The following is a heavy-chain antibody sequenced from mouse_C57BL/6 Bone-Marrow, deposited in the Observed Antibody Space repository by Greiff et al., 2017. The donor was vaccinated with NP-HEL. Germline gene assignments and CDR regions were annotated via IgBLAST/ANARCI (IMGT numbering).Heavy chain of an antibody. CDR1: GYSITSGYY. J-gene: IGHJ4*01. Sequence: ESGPGLVKPSQSLSLTCSVTGYSITSGYYWNWIRQLPGNKPEWMGYISYDGSNNYNPSLKNRISITRDTSKNQFFLKLNSVTTEDTATYYCARRGFVDYWGQGTSVTVSS. V-gene: IGHV3-6*01. CDR3: ARRGFVDY. CDR2: ISYDGSN.